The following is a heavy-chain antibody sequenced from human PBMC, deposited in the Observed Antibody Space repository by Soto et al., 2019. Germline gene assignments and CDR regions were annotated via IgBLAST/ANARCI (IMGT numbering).Heavy chain of an antibody. Sequence: PGGSLRLSCAASGFTFSTYSMNWVRQAPGKGLEWVSYISSSSSTIYYADSVKGRFTISRDNAKNSLYLQMNSLRDEDTAVYYCAKGLLAYESLVDYWGQGTLVTVSS. V-gene: IGHV3-48*02. CDR3: AKGLLAYESLVDY. CDR2: ISSSSSTI. D-gene: IGHD3-3*01. CDR1: GFTFSTYS. J-gene: IGHJ4*02.